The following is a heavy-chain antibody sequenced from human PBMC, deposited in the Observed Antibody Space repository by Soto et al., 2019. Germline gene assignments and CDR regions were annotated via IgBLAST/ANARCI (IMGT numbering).Heavy chain of an antibody. D-gene: IGHD4-17*01. CDR3: ARDLRYGDYESYGMDV. CDR2: IYYSGST. J-gene: IGHJ6*02. CDR1: RTSTSSGAYY. Sequence: SVPLSLTCAICRTSTSSGAYYWSSLRQHPGKGLEWIGYIYYSGSTYYNPSLKSRVTISVDTSKNQFSLKLSSVTAADTAVYYCARDLRYGDYESYGMDVWGQGTTVT. V-gene: IGHV4-31*11.